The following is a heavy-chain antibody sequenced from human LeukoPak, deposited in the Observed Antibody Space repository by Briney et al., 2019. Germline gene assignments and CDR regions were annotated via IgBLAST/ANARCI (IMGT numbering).Heavy chain of an antibody. Sequence: PGGSLRLSCAASGFTVSSNYMSWVRQAPGKGLEWVSAISGSGGSTYYADSVKGRFTISRDNSKNTLYLQMNSLRAEDTAVYYCAKTRYFDWSYFDYWGQGTLVTVSS. V-gene: IGHV3-23*01. J-gene: IGHJ4*02. CDR1: GFTVSSNY. D-gene: IGHD3-9*01. CDR2: ISGSGGST. CDR3: AKTRYFDWSYFDY.